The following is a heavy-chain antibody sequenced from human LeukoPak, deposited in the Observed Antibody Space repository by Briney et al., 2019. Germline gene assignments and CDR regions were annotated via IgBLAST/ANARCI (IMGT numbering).Heavy chain of an antibody. CDR2: ISGDNGDT. D-gene: IGHD3-9*01. V-gene: IGHV1-18*01. Sequence: ASVKVSCKASVYTFSDFGITWVRQAPGQGLEWMGWISGDNGDTKSTRKFQGRVAMTTDTSTSTAYMELKSLRSDDTAVYYCARDLRRYFDGRGDYWGQGTLVTVSS. CDR3: ARDLRRYFDGRGDY. J-gene: IGHJ4*02. CDR1: VYTFSDFG.